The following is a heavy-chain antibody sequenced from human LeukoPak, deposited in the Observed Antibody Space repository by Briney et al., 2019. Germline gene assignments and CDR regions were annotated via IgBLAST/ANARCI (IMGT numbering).Heavy chain of an antibody. Sequence: GASVKVSCKASGYTFTSYGISWVRQAPGQGLEWMGWISAYNGNTNYAQKLQGRVTMTTDTSTSTAYMELRSLRSDDTAVYYCASHRCGGDCYYPANYYYYGMDVWGQGTTVTASS. CDR2: ISAYNGNT. CDR3: ASHRCGGDCYYPANYYYYGMDV. D-gene: IGHD2-21*02. J-gene: IGHJ6*02. V-gene: IGHV1-18*01. CDR1: GYTFTSYG.